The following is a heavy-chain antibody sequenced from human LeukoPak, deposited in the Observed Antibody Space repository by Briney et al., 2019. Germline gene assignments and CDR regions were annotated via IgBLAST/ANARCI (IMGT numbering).Heavy chain of an antibody. V-gene: IGHV3-23*01. CDR3: AKDPAFNIVATPDY. CDR2: ISGSGGST. Sequence: GGSLRLSCAASGFTFSSYAMSWVRQAPGKGLEWVSAISGSGGSTYYADSVKDRFTISRDNSKNTLYLQMNSLRAEDTAVYYCAKDPAFNIVATPDYWGQGTLVTVSS. J-gene: IGHJ4*02. CDR1: GFTFSSYA. D-gene: IGHD5-12*01.